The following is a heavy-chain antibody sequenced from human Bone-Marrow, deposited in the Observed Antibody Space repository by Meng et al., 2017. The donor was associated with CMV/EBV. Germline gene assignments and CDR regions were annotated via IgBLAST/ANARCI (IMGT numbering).Heavy chain of an antibody. CDR2: IWYDGRNK. J-gene: IGHJ6*02. D-gene: IGHD1-26*01. CDR1: GFTFSSYS. CDR3: AKESSNDYYGKHYYYGMDV. V-gene: IGHV3-33*06. Sequence: GESLKISCAASGFTFSSYSMNWVRQAPGKGLEWVAVIWYDGRNKYYADSVKGRFTISRDNSKNTLYLQMNSLSAEDTAVYYCAKESSNDYYGKHYYYGMDVWGQGTTVTVSS.